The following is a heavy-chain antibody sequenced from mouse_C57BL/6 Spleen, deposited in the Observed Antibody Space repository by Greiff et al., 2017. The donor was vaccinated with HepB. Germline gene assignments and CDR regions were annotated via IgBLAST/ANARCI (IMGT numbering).Heavy chain of an antibody. CDR1: GFTFSDYY. J-gene: IGHJ4*01. CDR2: INYDGSST. CDR3: ARDRSYGYAMDY. D-gene: IGHD1-1*01. Sequence: EVKVVESEGGLVQPGSSMKLSCTASGFTFSDYYMAWVRQVPEKGLEWVANINYDGSSTYYLDSLKSRFIISRDNAKNMLYLQMSSLKSEDTATYYCARDRSYGYAMDYWGQGTSVTVSS. V-gene: IGHV5-16*01.